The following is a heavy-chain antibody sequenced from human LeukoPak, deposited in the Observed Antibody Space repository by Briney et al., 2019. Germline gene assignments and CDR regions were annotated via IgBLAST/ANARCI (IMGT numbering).Heavy chain of an antibody. D-gene: IGHD3-22*01. CDR3: AKDSDYYHSSGYYYAYFQH. J-gene: IGHJ1*01. V-gene: IGHV3-74*01. CDR2: INSDGSST. CDR1: GFTFSSYW. Sequence: GGSLRLSCAASGFTFSSYWMHWVRQAPGKGLVWVSRINSDGSSTSYAASVKGRFTISRDNAKNTLYLQMNSLRAEDTAVYYCAKDSDYYHSSGYYYAYFQHWGQGTLVTVSS.